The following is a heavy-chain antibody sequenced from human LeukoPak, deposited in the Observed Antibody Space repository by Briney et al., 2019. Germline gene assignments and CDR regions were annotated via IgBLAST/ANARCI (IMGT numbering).Heavy chain of an antibody. Sequence: YPSETLSLTCTVSGGSISSSSYYWGWIRQPPGKGLEWIGSIYYSGSTYYNPSLKSRVTISVDTSKNQFSLKLSSVTAADTAGYYCARKGGPVPGRIYYFDYWGQGTLVTVSS. CDR2: IYYSGST. D-gene: IGHD1-14*01. CDR1: GGSISSSSYY. V-gene: IGHV4-39*01. CDR3: ARKGGPVPGRIYYFDY. J-gene: IGHJ4*02.